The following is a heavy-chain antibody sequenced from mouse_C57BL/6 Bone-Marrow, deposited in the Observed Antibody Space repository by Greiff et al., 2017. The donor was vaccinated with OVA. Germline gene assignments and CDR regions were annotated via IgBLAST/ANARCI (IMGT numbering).Heavy chain of an antibody. D-gene: IGHD2-4*01. J-gene: IGHJ4*01. V-gene: IGHV5-9-1*02. Sequence: EVKLVESGEGLVKPGGSLKLSCAASGFTFSSYAMSWVRQTPEKRLEWVAYISSGGDYIYYADTVKGRFTISRDNARNTLYLQRSSLKSEDTDMYYCTSYDYGAMDYWGRGTSVTVSS. CDR2: ISSGGDYI. CDR3: TSYDYGAMDY. CDR1: GFTFSSYA.